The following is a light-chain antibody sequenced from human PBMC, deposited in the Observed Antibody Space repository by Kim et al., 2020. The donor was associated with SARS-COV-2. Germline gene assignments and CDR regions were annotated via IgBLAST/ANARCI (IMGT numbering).Light chain of an antibody. CDR3: CAYAGSETYV. CDR2: DVS. CDR1: SSDVGAYNY. J-gene: IGLJ1*01. V-gene: IGLV2-11*01. Sequence: QSVAISRTGTSSDVGAYNYVSWYQQHPGKAPKLMIYDVSKRPSGVPDRFSGSKSGNTASLTISGLQAEDEADYYCCAYAGSETYVFGSGTKVTVL.